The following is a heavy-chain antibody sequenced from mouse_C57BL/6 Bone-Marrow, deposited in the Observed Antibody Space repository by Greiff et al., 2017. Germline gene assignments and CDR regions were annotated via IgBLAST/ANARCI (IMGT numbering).Heavy chain of an antibody. CDR1: GFTFSDYY. CDR3: ARRDFDY. V-gene: IGHV5-12*01. Sequence: DVKLQESGGGLVQPGGSLKLSCAASGFTFSDYYMYWVRQTPEKRLEWVAYISNGGGSTYYPDTVKGRFTISRDNAKKTLYLQMSRLKSEDTAMYYGARRDFDYWGQGTTLTVSS. J-gene: IGHJ2*01. CDR2: ISNGGGST.